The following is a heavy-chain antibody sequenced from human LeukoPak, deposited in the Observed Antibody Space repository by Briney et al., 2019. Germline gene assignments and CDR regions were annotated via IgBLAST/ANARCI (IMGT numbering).Heavy chain of an antibody. V-gene: IGHV3-74*01. CDR1: GFTVSNSW. CDR3: ARGGLPGGFDY. J-gene: IGHJ4*02. CDR2: INNDGNRI. Sequence: GGSLRLSCAASGFTVSNSWMFWVRQAPGKGLMYVSEINNDGNRIRYVDSVKGRFTISRDCAKNTLFLQMNSLRDDDTAMYYCARGGLPGGFDYWGQGILVTVSS. D-gene: IGHD7-27*01.